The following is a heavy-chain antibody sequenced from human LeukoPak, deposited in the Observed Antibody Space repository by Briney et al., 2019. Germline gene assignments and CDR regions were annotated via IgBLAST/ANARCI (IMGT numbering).Heavy chain of an antibody. Sequence: ASVKVSCKASGYTFTSYDINWVRQATGQGLEWMGWMNPNSGNTGYAQKFQGRVTITRNTSISTAYMELSSLRSEDTAVYYCAREYGDYDYVYYYYYMDAWGKGTTVTVSS. D-gene: IGHD4-17*01. CDR2: MNPNSGNT. J-gene: IGHJ6*03. CDR3: AREYGDYDYVYYYYYMDA. V-gene: IGHV1-8*03. CDR1: GYTFTSYD.